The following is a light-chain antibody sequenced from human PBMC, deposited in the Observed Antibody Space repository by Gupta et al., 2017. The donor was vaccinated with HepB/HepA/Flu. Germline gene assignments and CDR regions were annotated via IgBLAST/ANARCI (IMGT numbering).Light chain of an antibody. Sequence: ITISCTGNSSDVVGYNYVSWYQQHPGKAPKLMIYDVSNRPSGVSNRFSGSKSGNTASLTISGLQAEDEADYYCSSYTSSSTLGVFGSGTKLTVL. V-gene: IGLV2-14*04. J-gene: IGLJ2*01. CDR1: SSDVVGYNY. CDR2: DVS. CDR3: SSYTSSSTLGV.